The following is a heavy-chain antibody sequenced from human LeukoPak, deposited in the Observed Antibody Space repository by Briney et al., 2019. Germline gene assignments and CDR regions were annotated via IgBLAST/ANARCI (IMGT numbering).Heavy chain of an antibody. CDR1: GFTFSSYS. V-gene: IGHV3-21*01. J-gene: IGHJ2*01. Sequence: GGSLRLSCAASGFTFSSYSMNWVRQAPGKGLEWVSSISSSSSYIYYADSVKGRFTISRDNAKNSLYLQMNSLRAEDTAVYYCARAGIAARPGKGWYFDLWGRGTLVTVSS. CDR2: ISSSSSYI. D-gene: IGHD6-6*01. CDR3: ARAGIAARPGKGWYFDL.